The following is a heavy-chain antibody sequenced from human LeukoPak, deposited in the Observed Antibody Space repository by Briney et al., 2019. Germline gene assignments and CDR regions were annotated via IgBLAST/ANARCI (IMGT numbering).Heavy chain of an antibody. Sequence: GGSLRLSCAASGFTFSSYSMNWVRHTPGKGLEWVSFISNSSSYIYYADSVKGRFTISRDNAKNSLYLQMNSLRAEDTAVYYCAREGGWAFDIWGQGTMVTVSS. CDR2: ISNSSSYI. V-gene: IGHV3-21*01. D-gene: IGHD3-16*01. J-gene: IGHJ3*02. CDR3: AREGGWAFDI. CDR1: GFTFSSYS.